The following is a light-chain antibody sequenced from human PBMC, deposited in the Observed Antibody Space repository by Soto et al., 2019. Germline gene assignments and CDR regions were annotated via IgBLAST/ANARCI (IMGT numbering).Light chain of an antibody. Sequence: EIVLTQSPGTLSLSPGERATLSCRASQSLSSTYSAWYNQKPGQAPRLLIYVASSRATAIPDRFSGSGSGTDFTLTISRLEPEDFAVYYCQQYGSSPPKLTFGGGTKVEIK. CDR1: QSLSSTY. CDR2: VAS. V-gene: IGKV3-20*01. J-gene: IGKJ4*01. CDR3: QQYGSSPPKLT.